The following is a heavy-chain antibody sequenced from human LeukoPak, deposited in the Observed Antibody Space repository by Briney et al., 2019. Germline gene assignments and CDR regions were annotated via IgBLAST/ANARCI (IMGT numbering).Heavy chain of an antibody. D-gene: IGHD1-26*01. V-gene: IGHV3-23*01. J-gene: IGHJ4*02. CDR1: GFTFSSYA. CDR2: ISGSGGST. CDR3: ARDPSGGRQVGATTSGY. Sequence: GGSLRLSCAASGFTFSSYAMSWVRQAPGKGLEWVSAISGSGGSTYYADSVKGWFTISRDNSKNTLYLQMNSLRAEDTAVYYCARDPSGGRQVGATTSGYWGQGTLVTVSS.